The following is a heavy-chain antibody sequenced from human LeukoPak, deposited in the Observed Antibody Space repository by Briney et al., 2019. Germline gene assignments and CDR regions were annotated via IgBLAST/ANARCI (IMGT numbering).Heavy chain of an antibody. CDR2: ISAYNGNT. CDR3: ARAPYYYDSSGYSFFDY. J-gene: IGHJ4*02. CDR1: GYTFTSYD. Sequence: GASVKVSCKASGYTFTSYDINWVRQAPGQGLESMGWISAYNGNTNYAQKLQGRVTMTTDTSTSTAYMELRSLRSDDTAVYYCARAPYYYDSSGYSFFDYWGQGTLVTVSS. D-gene: IGHD3-22*01. V-gene: IGHV1-18*01.